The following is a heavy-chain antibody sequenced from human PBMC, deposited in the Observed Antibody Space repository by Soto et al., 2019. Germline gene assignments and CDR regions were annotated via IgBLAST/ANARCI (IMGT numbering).Heavy chain of an antibody. V-gene: IGHV3-74*01. J-gene: IGHJ3*01. D-gene: IGHD2-15*01. CDR1: GLPFSSFW. Sequence: DVQLVESGGGLIQPGGSLRLSCAASGLPFSSFWMHWVRQAPGKGLVWVARISRDGTTTTYADAVKGRFTISRDNAKNTQFLLMTKVTSDDTAVYYCVRGVVASSGAFDVWGQGTMVTVSS. CDR2: ISRDGTTT. CDR3: VRGVVASSGAFDV.